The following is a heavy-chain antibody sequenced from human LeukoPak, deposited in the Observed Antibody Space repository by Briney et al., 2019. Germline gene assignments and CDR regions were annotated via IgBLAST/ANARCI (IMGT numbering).Heavy chain of an antibody. CDR1: GYTFSDYY. Sequence: ASVKVSCKTSGYTFSDYYIHWIRQAPGQGLEWVGWINPNSGDTDYAQKFQGRVTVTRDTSISTAYMELSSLRSEDTAVYYCARALTSGYSSGWYDAWGQGTLVTVSS. V-gene: IGHV1-2*02. J-gene: IGHJ5*02. CDR2: INPNSGDT. CDR3: ARALTSGYSSGWYDA. D-gene: IGHD6-19*01.